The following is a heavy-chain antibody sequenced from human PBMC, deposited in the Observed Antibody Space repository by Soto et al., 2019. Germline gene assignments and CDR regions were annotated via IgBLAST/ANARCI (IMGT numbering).Heavy chain of an antibody. CDR1: GYTFTGYY. V-gene: IGHV1-2*02. D-gene: IGHD3-10*01. Sequence: GASVKVSCKASGYTFTGYYMHWVRQAPGQGLEWMGWINPNSGGTNYAQKFQGRVTMTRDTSISTAYMELSRLRSDDTAVYYCARDMWFGEPRYYYYYYGMDVWGQGTTVTVSS. CDR2: INPNSGGT. CDR3: ARDMWFGEPRYYYYYYGMDV. J-gene: IGHJ6*02.